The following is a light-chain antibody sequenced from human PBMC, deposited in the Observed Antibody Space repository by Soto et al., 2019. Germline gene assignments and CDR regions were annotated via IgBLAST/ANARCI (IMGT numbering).Light chain of an antibody. CDR1: RSNIGKNY. CDR2: RDN. J-gene: IGLJ1*01. Sequence: QSVLTQPPSASGTPGQRVSISCSGRRSNIGKNYVYWLQQLPGTAPKLLIYRDNQRPSGVPDRFSGSRSGTSASLAISGLRSEDEADYFCATWDDSLNGYVFGTGTKVTVL. CDR3: ATWDDSLNGYV. V-gene: IGLV1-47*01.